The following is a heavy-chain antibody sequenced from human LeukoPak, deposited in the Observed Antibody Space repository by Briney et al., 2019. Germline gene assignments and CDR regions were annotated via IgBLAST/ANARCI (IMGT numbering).Heavy chain of an antibody. Sequence: PSETLSLTCAVYGGSFSGYYWSWIRQPPGKGLEWIGEINHSGSTNYNPSLKSRVTISVDTSKNQFSLKLSSVTAADTAVYYCARGQEYCSGGSCYLVYWGQGTLVTVS. J-gene: IGHJ4*02. CDR2: INHSGST. V-gene: IGHV4-34*01. CDR1: GGSFSGYY. D-gene: IGHD2-15*01. CDR3: ARGQEYCSGGSCYLVY.